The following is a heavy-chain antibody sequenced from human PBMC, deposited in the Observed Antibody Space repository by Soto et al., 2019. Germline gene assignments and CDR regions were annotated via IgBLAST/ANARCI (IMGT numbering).Heavy chain of an antibody. CDR2: LYYTGIA. CDR1: GGSISSYNYY. J-gene: IGHJ6*02. CDR3: GRHVGDFLGTSYNYGVDV. D-gene: IGHD3-10*01. Sequence: PSETLSLTCTVSGGSISSYNYYWGWIRQPPGKGLEWIGTLYYTGIAYYNPSLKSRVTLSVDTAKNQFSLKLRSVTAADTAVYYCGRHVGDFLGTSYNYGVDVWGPGTTVTVSS. V-gene: IGHV4-39*01.